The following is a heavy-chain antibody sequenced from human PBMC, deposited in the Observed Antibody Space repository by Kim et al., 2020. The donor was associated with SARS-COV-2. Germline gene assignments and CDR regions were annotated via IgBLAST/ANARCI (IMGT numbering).Heavy chain of an antibody. CDR2: IYYSGST. CDR1: GGSISSYY. CDR3: ARLSLSSSWYRGVSRGAQYYYYYGMDV. J-gene: IGHJ6*02. D-gene: IGHD6-13*01. Sequence: SETLSLTCTVSGGSISSYYWSWIRQPPGKGLEWIGYIYYSGSTNYNPSLKSRVTISVDTSKNQFSLKLSSVTAADTAVYYCARLSLSSSWYRGVSRGAQYYYYYGMDVWGQGTTVTVSS. V-gene: IGHV4-59*08.